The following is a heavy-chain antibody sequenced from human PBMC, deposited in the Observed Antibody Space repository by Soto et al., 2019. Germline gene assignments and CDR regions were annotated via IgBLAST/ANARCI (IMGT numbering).Heavy chain of an antibody. D-gene: IGHD3-16*01. CDR1: GGTFSSNA. J-gene: IGHJ6*02. Sequence: QVQLAQSGAEVKKPGSSVKVSCKASGGTFSSNAISGVRQAPRQGLEWMGGIIPMFGTPNYAQKFQGRVTSTADKSTSTAYMELSSLSSEDTAVYYCARGHHYDNVHRAGYYNGMDVWGQGTTVTASS. CDR2: IIPMFGTP. V-gene: IGHV1-69*06. CDR3: ARGHHYDNVHRAGYYNGMDV.